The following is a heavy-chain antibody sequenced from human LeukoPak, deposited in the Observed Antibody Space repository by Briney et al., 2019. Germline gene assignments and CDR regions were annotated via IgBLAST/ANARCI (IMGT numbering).Heavy chain of an antibody. CDR2: INHSGST. Sequence: PSETLSLTCAVYGGSFSGYYWSWIRQPPGKGLEWIGEINHSGSTNYNPSLKSRVTISVDTSKNQFSLKLSSVTAADTAVYYCARAPLYYYGSGSYYNGNDFDYWGQGTLVTVSS. J-gene: IGHJ4*02. D-gene: IGHD3-10*01. V-gene: IGHV4-34*01. CDR1: GGSFSGYY. CDR3: ARAPLYYYGSGSYYNGNDFDY.